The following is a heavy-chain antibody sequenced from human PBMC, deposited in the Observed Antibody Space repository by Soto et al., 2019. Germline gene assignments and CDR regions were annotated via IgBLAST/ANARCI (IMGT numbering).Heavy chain of an antibody. Sequence: PGGSLRLSCAASGFTFSSYWMSWVRQAPGKGLEWVANIKQDGSEKYYVDSVKGRFTISRDNAKNSLYLQMNSLRAEDTAVYYCARESSINKNLYYYYYMDVWGKGTTVTVSS. D-gene: IGHD1-20*01. V-gene: IGHV3-7*01. CDR1: GFTFSSYW. CDR3: ARESSINKNLYYYYYMDV. CDR2: IKQDGSEK. J-gene: IGHJ6*03.